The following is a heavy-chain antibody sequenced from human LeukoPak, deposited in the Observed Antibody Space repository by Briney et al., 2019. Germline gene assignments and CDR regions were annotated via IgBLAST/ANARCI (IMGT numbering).Heavy chain of an antibody. J-gene: IGHJ4*02. CDR3: ARVGLRGYSYGSFDY. V-gene: IGHV1-69*13. CDR1: GYTFTSYA. CDR2: IIPIFGTA. D-gene: IGHD5-18*01. Sequence: SVKVSCKASGYTFTSYAISWVRQAPGQGLEWMGGIIPIFGTANYAQKFQGRVTITADESTSTAYMELSSLRSEDTAVYYCARVGLRGYSYGSFDYWGQGTLVTVSS.